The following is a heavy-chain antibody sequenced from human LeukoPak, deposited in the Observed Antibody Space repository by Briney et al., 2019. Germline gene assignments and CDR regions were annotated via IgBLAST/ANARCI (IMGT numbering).Heavy chain of an antibody. CDR2: ISSSSSYI. CDR1: GFTFSSYS. V-gene: IGHV3-21*01. Sequence: GGSLRLSCAASGFTFSSYSMKWVRQAPGKGLEWVSSISSSSSYIYYADSVKGRFTISRDNAKNSLYLQMNSLRVEDTAVYYCARGYCNSTSCFAGGGYWGQGTLVTVSS. J-gene: IGHJ4*02. D-gene: IGHD2-2*01. CDR3: ARGYCNSTSCFAGGGY.